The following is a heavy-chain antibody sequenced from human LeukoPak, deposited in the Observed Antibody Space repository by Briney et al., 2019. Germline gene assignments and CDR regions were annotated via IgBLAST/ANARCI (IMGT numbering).Heavy chain of an antibody. CDR1: GYIFTNDW. CDR3: ARQVLARDAFDI. V-gene: IGHV5-51*01. J-gene: IGHJ3*02. CDR2: IYPGDSDT. Sequence: GESLKISCKGSGYIFTNDWIGWVRQMPGKGLEWMGIIYPGDSDTRYSPSLQGQVTISADKSTTTAYLQWNSLKASDTAMYYCARQVLARDAFDIWGQGTMVTVSS.